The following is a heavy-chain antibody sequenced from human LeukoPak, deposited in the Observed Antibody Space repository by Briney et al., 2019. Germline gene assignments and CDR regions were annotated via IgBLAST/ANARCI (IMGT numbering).Heavy chain of an antibody. J-gene: IGHJ6*03. V-gene: IGHV1-46*01. CDR3: ARDSLPQPDYGSGSSYYYYMDV. Sequence: ASVKVSCKASGYTFTSYYMHWVRQAPGQGLEWMGIINPSGGSTSYAQKFQGRVTMTRDTSTSTVYMELSSLRSEDTAVYYCARDSLPQPDYGSGSSYYYYMDVWGKGTTVTVSS. CDR2: INPSGGST. D-gene: IGHD3-10*01. CDR1: GYTFTSYY.